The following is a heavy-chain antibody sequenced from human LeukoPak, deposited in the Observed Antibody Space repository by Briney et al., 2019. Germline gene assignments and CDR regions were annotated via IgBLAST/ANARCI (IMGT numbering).Heavy chain of an antibody. J-gene: IGHJ4*02. CDR3: ARVAEWLGHDY. D-gene: IGHD6-19*01. CDR1: GGSISSYY. CDR2: IYYSGST. Sequence: SETLSLTCTVSGGSISSYYWSWIRQPPGKGLEWIGYIYYSGSTNYNPSLKSRVTISVDTSKNQFSLKLSSVTAADTAVYYCARVAEWLGHDYWGQGTLVTVSS. V-gene: IGHV4-59*01.